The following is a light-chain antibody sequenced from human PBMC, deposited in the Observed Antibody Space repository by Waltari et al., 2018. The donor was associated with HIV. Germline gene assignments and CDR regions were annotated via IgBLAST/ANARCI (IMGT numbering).Light chain of an antibody. CDR3: QQYDSGPRGIT. CDR2: EAA. Sequence: EIVITQSPPTLSVSPGQRVTLSRRASQSISAKVAWYQQRPGQAPRLLIYEAATRPTGIPARFSGSGSGTEFTLTISSLQSEDFATYFCQQYDSGPRGITFGQGTMLEIK. J-gene: IGKJ2*01. V-gene: IGKV3-15*01. CDR1: QSISAK.